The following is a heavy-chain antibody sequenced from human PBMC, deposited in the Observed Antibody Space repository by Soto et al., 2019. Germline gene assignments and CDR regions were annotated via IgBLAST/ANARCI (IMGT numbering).Heavy chain of an antibody. J-gene: IGHJ2*01. D-gene: IGHD3-9*01. V-gene: IGHV4-34*01. CDR1: GGSFSGYY. Sequence: QVQLQQWGAGLLKPSETLSLTCAVYGGSFSGYYWSLIRQPPGKGLEWIGEINHSGSTNYNPSLKSRVTIAVDPSKNQFSMKLSSVTDADTALYSCARGSNDILTVYYTTAPDWYFDLCGRGTLVTVSS. CDR3: ARGSNDILTVYYTTAPDWYFDL. CDR2: INHSGST.